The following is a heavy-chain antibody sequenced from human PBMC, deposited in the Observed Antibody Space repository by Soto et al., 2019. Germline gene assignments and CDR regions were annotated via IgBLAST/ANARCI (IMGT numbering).Heavy chain of an antibody. CDR2: IGTAGDT. CDR3: ARGNYDFRSGFYWFDP. J-gene: IGHJ5*02. Sequence: EVQLVESGGGLVQPGGSLRLSCAASGFTFSSYDMHWVRQATGKGLEWVSAIGTAGDTYYPGSVKGRFTISRENAKNSLYLQMNSLRAGDTAVYYCARGNYDFRSGFYWFDPWGQGTLVTVSS. D-gene: IGHD3-3*01. V-gene: IGHV3-13*01. CDR1: GFTFSSYD.